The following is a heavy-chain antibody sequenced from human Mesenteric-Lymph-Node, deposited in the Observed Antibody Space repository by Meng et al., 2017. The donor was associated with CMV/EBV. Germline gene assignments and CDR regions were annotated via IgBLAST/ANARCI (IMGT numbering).Heavy chain of an antibody. J-gene: IGHJ4*02. CDR3: ARTAQGNTAMVGY. V-gene: IGHV4-28*01. D-gene: IGHD5-18*01. CDR1: GYSISTTNW. Sequence: VSGYSISTTNWWGWIRQPPGKGLEWIGYIYYSGYTYYNPSLKSRVTMSVDTSKNQFSLRLSSVTAVDTAVYYCARTAQGNTAMVGYWGQGTLVTVSS. CDR2: IYYSGYT.